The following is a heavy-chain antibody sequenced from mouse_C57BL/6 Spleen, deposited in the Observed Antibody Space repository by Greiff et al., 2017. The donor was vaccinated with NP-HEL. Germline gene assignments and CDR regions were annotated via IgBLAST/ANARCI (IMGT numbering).Heavy chain of an antibody. CDR1: GFNIKDYY. D-gene: IGHD1-1*01. Sequence: EVKLVESGAELVKPGASVKLSCTASGFNIKDYYMHWVKQRTEQGLEWIGRIDPEDGETKYAPKFQGKATITADTSSNTAYLQLSSLTSEDTAVYYCARSLQYYFDYWGQGTTLTVSS. J-gene: IGHJ2*01. V-gene: IGHV14-2*01. CDR3: ARSLQYYFDY. CDR2: IDPEDGET.